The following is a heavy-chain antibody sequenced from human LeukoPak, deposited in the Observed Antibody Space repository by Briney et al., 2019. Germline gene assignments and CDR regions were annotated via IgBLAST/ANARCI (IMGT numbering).Heavy chain of an antibody. CDR3: AGKELEGSWFDP. CDR1: GFTLSPYA. D-gene: IGHD3-3*01. Sequence: TGGSLRLSCAASGFTLSPYAMNWVRQAPGKGLEWIAFISDSGHTKYNADSVKGRFTISRDNAKNSVFPQMNSLRDEDTAVYYCAGKELEGSWFDPWGQGTLVTVTS. V-gene: IGHV3-48*02. CDR2: ISDSGHTK. J-gene: IGHJ5*02.